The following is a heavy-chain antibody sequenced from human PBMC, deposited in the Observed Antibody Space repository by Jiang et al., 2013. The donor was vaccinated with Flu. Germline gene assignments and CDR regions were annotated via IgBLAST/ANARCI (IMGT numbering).Heavy chain of an antibody. D-gene: IGHD3-10*01. CDR1: GFTFDDYG. CDR3: ARNNYGSGMTAFDI. CDR2: INRNGRST. V-gene: IGHV3-20*04. Sequence: LVESGGGVVRPGGSLRLSCAASGFTFDDYGMSWVRQAPGKGLEWVSGINRNGRSTGYADSVKGRFTISRDNAKNSLYLQMNSLRAEDTALYYCARNNYGSGMTAFDIWGQGTMVTVSS. J-gene: IGHJ3*02.